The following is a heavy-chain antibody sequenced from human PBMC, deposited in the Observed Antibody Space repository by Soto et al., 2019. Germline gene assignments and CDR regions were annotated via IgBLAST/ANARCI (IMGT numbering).Heavy chain of an antibody. CDR3: ATKAWGRSGLYWYFDL. CDR2: IYYSGST. D-gene: IGHD7-27*01. V-gene: IGHV4-59*01. CDR1: GGSISSYY. Sequence: SETLCLTCTVSGGSISSYYWSWIRQPPGKGLEWIGYIYYSGSTNYNPSLKSRVTISVDTSKNQFSLKLSSVTAADTAVYYCATKAWGRSGLYWYFDLWGRGTLVTVSS. J-gene: IGHJ2*01.